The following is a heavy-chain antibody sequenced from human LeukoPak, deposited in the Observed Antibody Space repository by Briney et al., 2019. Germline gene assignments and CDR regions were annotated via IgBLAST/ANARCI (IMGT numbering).Heavy chain of an antibody. CDR2: ISSSSSYI. J-gene: IGHJ3*01. CDR1: GFTFSSYS. D-gene: IGHD3-22*01. CDR3: ARDSHYYDSTGYPHDVFDV. Sequence: GGSLRLSCAASGFTFSSYSMNWVRQAPGKGLEWVSSISSSSSYIYYADSVKGRFTISRDNAKNSLYLQMNSLRAEDTAVYYCARDSHYYDSTGYPHDVFDVWGQGTMVTVSS. V-gene: IGHV3-21*01.